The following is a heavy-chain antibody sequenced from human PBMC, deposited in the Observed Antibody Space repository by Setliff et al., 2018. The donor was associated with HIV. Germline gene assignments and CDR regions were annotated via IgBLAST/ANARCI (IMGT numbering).Heavy chain of an antibody. Sequence: SETLSLTCTVSGGSISSEGYYWSWIRQHPGKGLEWIGYIYYSGNTYYSPSLKSRLTISVDTSKNQFSLKLRSVTAADTAVYYCVRAEYSSSSDWFAPWGQGARVTVSS. CDR2: IYYSGNT. V-gene: IGHV4-31*03. CDR1: GGSISSEGYY. J-gene: IGHJ5*02. CDR3: VRAEYSSSSDWFAP. D-gene: IGHD6-6*01.